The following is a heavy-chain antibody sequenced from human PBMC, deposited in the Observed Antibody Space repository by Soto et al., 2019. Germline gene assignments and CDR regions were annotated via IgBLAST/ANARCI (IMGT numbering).Heavy chain of an antibody. Sequence: PSETLSLTCTVSGGSISSYYWSWIRQPPGKGLEWIGYIYYSGSTNYNPSLKSRVTISVDTSKNQFSLKLSSVTAADTAVYYCARDYRGYYYMDVWGKGTTVTVSS. J-gene: IGHJ6*03. CDR1: GGSISSYY. CDR3: ARDYRGYYYMDV. CDR2: IYYSGST. V-gene: IGHV4-59*01. D-gene: IGHD4-4*01.